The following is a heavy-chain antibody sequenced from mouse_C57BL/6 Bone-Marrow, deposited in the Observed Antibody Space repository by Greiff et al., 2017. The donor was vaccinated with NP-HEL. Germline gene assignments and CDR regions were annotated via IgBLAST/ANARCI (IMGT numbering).Heavy chain of an antibody. V-gene: IGHV2-9-1*01. J-gene: IGHJ4*01. CDR2: IWTGGGT. Sequence: QVQLQQSGPGLVAPSQSLSITCTVSGFSLTSYAISWVRQPPGKGLEWLGVIWTGGGTNYNSALKSRPSISKDNTKSQVFLKMNSLQTDDTARYYCARNEAYYSNYLYAMDYWGQGTSVTVSS. CDR3: ARNEAYYSNYLYAMDY. D-gene: IGHD2-5*01. CDR1: GFSLTSYA.